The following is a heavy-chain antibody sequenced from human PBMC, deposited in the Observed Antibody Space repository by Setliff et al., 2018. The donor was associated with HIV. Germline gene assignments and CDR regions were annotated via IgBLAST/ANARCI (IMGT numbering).Heavy chain of an antibody. D-gene: IGHD6-19*01. V-gene: IGHV1-46*01. J-gene: IGHJ6*02. CDR2: INPSGGST. Sequence: ASVKVSCKASGYTFTSYYMHWVRQAPGQGLEWMGIINPSGGSTSYAQKFQGRVTMTRDTSTSTVYMELSSLRSEDTAVYYCAREGIGWYLTSYYYYGMDVWGQGTTVTVSS. CDR1: GYTFTSYY. CDR3: AREGIGWYLTSYYYYGMDV.